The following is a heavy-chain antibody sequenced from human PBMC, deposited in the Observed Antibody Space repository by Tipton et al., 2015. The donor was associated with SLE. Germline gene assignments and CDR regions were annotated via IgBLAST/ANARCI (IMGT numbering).Heavy chain of an antibody. CDR2: IYYSGST. CDR1: GGSISSYY. Sequence: TLSLTCTVSGGSISSYYWSWIRQPPGKGLEWIGYIYYSGSTNYNPSLKSRVTISVDTSKNQFSLKLSSVTAADTAVYYCAKRNDFWSGYYGYYYGMDVWGQGTTVTVSS. D-gene: IGHD3-3*01. CDR3: AKRNDFWSGYYGYYYGMDV. J-gene: IGHJ6*02. V-gene: IGHV4-59*01.